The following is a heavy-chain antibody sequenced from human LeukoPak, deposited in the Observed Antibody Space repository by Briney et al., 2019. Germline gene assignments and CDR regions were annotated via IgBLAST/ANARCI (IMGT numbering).Heavy chain of an antibody. CDR1: GGSISSSSYY. V-gene: IGHV4-39*01. J-gene: IGHJ5*02. CDR2: IYYSGST. CDR3: AREMRFGELVLFDP. D-gene: IGHD3-10*01. Sequence: SETLSLTCTVSGGSISSSSYYWGWIRQPPGKGLEWIGSIYYSGSTYYNPSLKSRVTISVDTSKNQFSLKLSSVTAADTAVYYCAREMRFGELVLFDPWGQGTLVTVSS.